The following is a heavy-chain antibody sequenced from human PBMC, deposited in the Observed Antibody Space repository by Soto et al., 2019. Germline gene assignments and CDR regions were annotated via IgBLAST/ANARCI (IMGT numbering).Heavy chain of an antibody. Sequence: SVTLSRTCSVSGDSIISSDFYWGWVRQPPGKRLEWIGSIFYLGSSYYNPSLKSRVTMSVDTSTNQFSLSLRSVTAADTASYFFARHSLALRKNNWFYTWGQG. J-gene: IGHJ5*02. V-gene: IGHV4-39*01. CDR2: IFYLGSS. D-gene: IGHD3-3*02. CDR1: GDSIISSDFY. CDR3: ARHSLALRKNNWFYT.